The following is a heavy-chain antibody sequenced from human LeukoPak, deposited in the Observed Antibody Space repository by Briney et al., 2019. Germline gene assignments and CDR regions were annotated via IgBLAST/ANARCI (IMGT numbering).Heavy chain of an antibody. J-gene: IGHJ4*02. V-gene: IGHV4-34*01. Sequence: SETLSLTCAVYGGSFSGYYWSWIRQPPGKGLEWIGEINHSGSTNYNPSLKSRVTISVDTSKNQFSLTLSSVTAADTAVYYCARARIRRSGGSCFDYWGQGTLVTVSS. CDR2: INHSGST. CDR3: ARARIRRSGGSCFDY. CDR1: GGSFSGYY. D-gene: IGHD2-15*01.